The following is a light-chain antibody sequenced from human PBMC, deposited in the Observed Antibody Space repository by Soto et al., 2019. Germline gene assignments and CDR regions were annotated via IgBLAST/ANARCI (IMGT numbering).Light chain of an antibody. V-gene: IGLV1-36*01. J-gene: IGLJ2*01. CDR1: SSNIGNNA. CDR3: AALDDSLNGPV. CDR2: YDD. Sequence: QLVLTQPPSVSEAPRQRVTISCSGSSSNIGNNAVNWYQQLPGKAPKLLIYYDDLLPSGVSDRFSGSKSGTSASLAISGLQSEDEADYYCAALDDSLNGPVFGGGTKLTVL.